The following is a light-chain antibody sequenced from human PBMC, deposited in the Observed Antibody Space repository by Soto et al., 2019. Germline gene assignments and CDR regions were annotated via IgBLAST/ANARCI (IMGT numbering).Light chain of an antibody. Sequence: DIQMTQSPSTLSASVGDRVTITCRASQSISTWLAWYQQKPQKAPNLLISKASTLESGIPSRFSGSGSVKEFTLTISSLQPDDFATYYCQQYSGYPGTFGQGTKVEVK. CDR3: QQYSGYPGT. CDR2: KAS. J-gene: IGKJ1*01. CDR1: QSISTW. V-gene: IGKV1-5*03.